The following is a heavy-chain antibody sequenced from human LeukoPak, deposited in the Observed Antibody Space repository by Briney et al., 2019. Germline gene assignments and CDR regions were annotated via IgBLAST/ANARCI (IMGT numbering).Heavy chain of an antibody. CDR1: GGSFSSGPYY. CDR2: IYYGENT. Sequence: PSETLSLTCTVSGGSFSSGPYYWGWLRQPPGMGLEWIGNIYYGENTYYNPSLKSRVTISIDTSKNQFYLKLSSLTAADTAVYYCARAGPYDSSGYSLSFDYWGQGTLVTVSS. V-gene: IGHV4-39*01. D-gene: IGHD3-22*01. J-gene: IGHJ4*02. CDR3: ARAGPYDSSGYSLSFDY.